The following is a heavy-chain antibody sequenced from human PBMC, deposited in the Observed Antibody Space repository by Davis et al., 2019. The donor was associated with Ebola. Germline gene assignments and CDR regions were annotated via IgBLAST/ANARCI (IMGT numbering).Heavy chain of an antibody. CDR3: AKDYDFWSGYYLFDY. CDR2: ISGSGGST. V-gene: IGHV3-23*01. D-gene: IGHD3-3*01. CDR1: GFTFSSYA. J-gene: IGHJ4*02. Sequence: GGSLRLSCEASGFTFSSYAMSWVRQTPGKGLEWVSAISGSGGSTYYADSVKGRFTISRDNSKNTLYLQMNSLRAEDTAVYYCAKDYDFWSGYYLFDYWGQGTLVTVSS.